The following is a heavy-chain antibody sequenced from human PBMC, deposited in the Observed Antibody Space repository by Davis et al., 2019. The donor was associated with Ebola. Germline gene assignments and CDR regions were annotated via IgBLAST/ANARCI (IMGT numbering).Heavy chain of an antibody. CDR3: ARRNYYYENF. J-gene: IGHJ4*02. Sequence: SETLSLTCTVSGASISRTTNYCWGWIRQSPGKGLEWIGSIYYSGNTYYSPSLRSRVTMSVDSSKNQFSLELSSVTAADTAIYYCARRNYYYENFWGQGILVTVSS. CDR2: IYYSGNT. D-gene: IGHD3-22*01. V-gene: IGHV4-39*01. CDR1: GASISRTTNYC.